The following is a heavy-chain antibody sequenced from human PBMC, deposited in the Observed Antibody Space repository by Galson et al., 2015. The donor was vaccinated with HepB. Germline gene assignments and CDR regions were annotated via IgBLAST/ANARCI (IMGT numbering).Heavy chain of an antibody. J-gene: IGHJ2*01. D-gene: IGHD6-13*01. CDR3: ARDLTGYSSTWRRYWFFDL. CDR2: ISSSSTTI. V-gene: IGHV3-48*01. Sequence: SLRLSCAASGFTFSSYNMNWVRQAPGKGLEWVSFISSSSTTIYYADSVKGRFTISRDEAKNSLYLQMNSLRAEDTAVYYCARDLTGYSSTWRRYWFFDLWGRGTLVTVSS. CDR1: GFTFSSYN.